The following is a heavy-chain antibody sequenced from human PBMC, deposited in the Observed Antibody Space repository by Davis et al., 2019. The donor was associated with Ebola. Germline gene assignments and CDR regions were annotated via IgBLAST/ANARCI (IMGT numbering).Heavy chain of an antibody. J-gene: IGHJ6*04. D-gene: IGHD2-8*01. CDR2: ISYDGSNK. CDR1: GFTFSTYS. Sequence: GESLKISCAASGFTFSTYSMSWVRQAPGKGLEWVAVISYDGSNKYYADSVKGRFTISRDNSKNTLYLQMNSLRAEDTAVYYCAKAANGVWTLTDVWGKGTTVTVSS. CDR3: AKAANGVWTLTDV. V-gene: IGHV3-30*18.